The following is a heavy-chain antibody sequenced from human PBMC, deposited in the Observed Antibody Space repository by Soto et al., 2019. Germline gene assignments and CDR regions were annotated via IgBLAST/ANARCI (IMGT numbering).Heavy chain of an antibody. CDR3: ARDRGYILTGYLS. J-gene: IGHJ5*02. D-gene: IGHD3-9*01. CDR2: IYYSGST. V-gene: IGHV4-30-4*01. CDR1: GGSISSGDYY. Sequence: XXLXESGXGLXXXXQTXSXXXTXXGGSISSGDYYWSWIRQPPGKGLEWIGYIYYSGSTYYNPSLKSRVTIAVDTSKNQFSLKLSSVTAADTAVYYCARDRGYILTGYLSWGQGTLVTVSS.